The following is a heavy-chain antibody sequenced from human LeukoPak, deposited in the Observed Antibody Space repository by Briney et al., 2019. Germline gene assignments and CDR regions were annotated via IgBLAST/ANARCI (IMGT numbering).Heavy chain of an antibody. Sequence: SETLSLTCAVYGGSFSGYYWSWIRQPPGKGLEWIGEINHSGSTNYNPSLKSRVTISVDTSKNQFSLKLSSVTAADTAVYYCAATCSSTSCHNYYYYGMDVWGQGTTVTVSS. D-gene: IGHD2-2*02. CDR1: GGSFSGYY. V-gene: IGHV4-34*01. J-gene: IGHJ6*02. CDR3: AATCSSTSCHNYYYYGMDV. CDR2: INHSGST.